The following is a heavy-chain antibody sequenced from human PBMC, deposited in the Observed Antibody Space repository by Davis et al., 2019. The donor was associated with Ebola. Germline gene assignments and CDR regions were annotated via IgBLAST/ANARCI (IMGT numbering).Heavy chain of an antibody. CDR2: INPHNGNT. CDR1: GYTFTSHG. V-gene: IGHV1-18*04. J-gene: IGHJ3*02. CDR3: ARVGKYYGSGGYFNDAFDM. Sequence: AASVKVSCKASGYTFTSHGITWVRQAPGQGLEWMGWINPHNGNTNYAQNVQGRVTMTTDTSTSTAYMEVGILRSDDTAVYYCARVGKYYGSGGYFNDAFDMWGQGTMVIVSS. D-gene: IGHD3-22*01.